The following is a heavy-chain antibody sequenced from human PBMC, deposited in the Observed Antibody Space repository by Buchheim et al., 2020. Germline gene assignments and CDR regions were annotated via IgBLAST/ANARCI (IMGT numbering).Heavy chain of an antibody. V-gene: IGHV7-4-1*02. Sequence: QVQMVQSGSELRKPGASVEVSCKASGYTFLTHGINWVRQAPGQGLEWMGWINTDTGEPTYAHGFTGRFVFSLDTSVSTAYLQISSLKAEDTAVYYCASPFDLVTGQIYYNYAMDVWGQGTT. D-gene: IGHD3-9*01. CDR2: INTDTGEP. CDR1: GYTFLTHG. CDR3: ASPFDLVTGQIYYNYAMDV. J-gene: IGHJ6*02.